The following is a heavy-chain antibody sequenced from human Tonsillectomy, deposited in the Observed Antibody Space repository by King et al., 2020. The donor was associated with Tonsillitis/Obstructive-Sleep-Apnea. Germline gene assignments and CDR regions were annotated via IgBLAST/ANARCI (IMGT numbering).Heavy chain of an antibody. J-gene: IGHJ4*02. CDR3: ARGEGYCSSTSCYRQKNFDY. V-gene: IGHV4-34*01. CDR2: INHSGST. Sequence: VQLQQWGAGLLKPSEPLSLTCAVYGGSFSGYYWSWIRQPPGKGLEWIGEINHSGSTNYNPSLKSRVTISVDTSKNQFSLKLSSVTAADTAVYYCARGEGYCSSTSCYRQKNFDYWGQGTLVTVSS. D-gene: IGHD2-2*01. CDR1: GGSFSGYY.